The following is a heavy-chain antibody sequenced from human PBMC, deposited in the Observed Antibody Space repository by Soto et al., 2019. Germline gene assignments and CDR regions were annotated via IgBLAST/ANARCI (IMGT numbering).Heavy chain of an antibody. CDR1: GGSISSGGYY. V-gene: IGHV4-31*03. Sequence: QVQLQESGPGLVKPSQTLSLTCTVSGGSISSGGYYWSWIRQHPGKGLEWIGYIYYSGSTYYNPSLKGRVTISVDTSKNQFSLKLSSVTAADTAVYYCARVGHDPCGGDCLYCDYWGQGSLVTVSS. J-gene: IGHJ4*02. CDR3: ARVGHDPCGGDCLYCDY. D-gene: IGHD2-21*02. CDR2: IYYSGST.